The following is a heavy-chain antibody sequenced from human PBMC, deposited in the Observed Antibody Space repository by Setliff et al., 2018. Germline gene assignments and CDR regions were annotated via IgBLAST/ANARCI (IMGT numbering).Heavy chain of an antibody. CDR2: IYSGGST. J-gene: IGHJ5*01. CDR1: GFTFSSYS. D-gene: IGHD5-18*01. Sequence: GGSLRLSCIASGFTFSSYSMNWVRQAPGKGLEWVSVIYSGGSTYYADSVKGRFTISRDNSKNTLYLQMNSLRVEDTAVYFCARSPGWIPWFDSWGQGTLVTVSS. CDR3: ARSPGWIPWFDS. V-gene: IGHV3-66*01.